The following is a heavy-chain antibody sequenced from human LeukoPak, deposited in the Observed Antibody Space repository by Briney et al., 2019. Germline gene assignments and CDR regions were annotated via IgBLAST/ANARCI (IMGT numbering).Heavy chain of an antibody. CDR1: GGSISSSGYY. J-gene: IGHJ2*01. CDR2: IYYSGNT. Sequence: NPSETLSLTCTVSGGSISSSGYYWGWIRQPPGKGLEWIAIIYYSGNTFYNPSLKSRVTISVDTSKNQFSLKLSSVTAADTAVYYCARQVARTFYWYFDLWGRGTLVTVSS. D-gene: IGHD2-15*01. V-gene: IGHV4-39*01. CDR3: ARQVARTFYWYFDL.